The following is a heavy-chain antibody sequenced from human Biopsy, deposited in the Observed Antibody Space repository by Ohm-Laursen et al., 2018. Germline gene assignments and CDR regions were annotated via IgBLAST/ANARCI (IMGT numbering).Heavy chain of an antibody. D-gene: IGHD4-11*01. CDR3: ARDSGILNYGNFKYYHYYGMDV. CDR2: IYYSVMA. V-gene: IGHV4-59*02. CDR1: GDSVTKYY. J-gene: IGHJ6*02. Sequence: SETLPPTCTVSGDSVTKYYWSWIRQPPGKGLEWIGHIYYSVMANYNPSLQSRVSISVDTSRNQVSLTLSSVTAADTAVYYCARDSGILNYGNFKYYHYYGMDVWGQGTKVTVSS.